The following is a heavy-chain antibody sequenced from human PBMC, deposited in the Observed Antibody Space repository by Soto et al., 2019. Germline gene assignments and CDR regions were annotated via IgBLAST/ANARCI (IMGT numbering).Heavy chain of an antibody. Sequence: GGSLRLSCAASGFTFSSYAMHWVRQAPGKGLEWVAVISYDGSNKYYADSVKGRFTISRDNSKNTLYLQMNSLRAEDTAVYYCASVIQLKAEWGQGTLVTVSS. V-gene: IGHV3-30-3*01. CDR3: ASVIQLKAE. CDR1: GFTFSSYA. D-gene: IGHD5-18*01. J-gene: IGHJ4*02. CDR2: ISYDGSNK.